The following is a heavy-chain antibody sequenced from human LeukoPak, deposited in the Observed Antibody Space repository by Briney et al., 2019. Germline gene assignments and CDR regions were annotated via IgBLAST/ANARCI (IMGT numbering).Heavy chain of an antibody. V-gene: IGHV1-18*01. CDR1: GFTFTRYG. D-gene: IGHD6-19*01. CDR3: SRDPSNTSGWYAWADY. Sequence: ASVKVSCKASGFTFTRYGFNWVRQAPGQGLEWMGWISAYSGDTKYAQKFQDRLTMTTDTSTTTAYMEPRSLRSDDTAVYYCSRDPSNTSGWYAWADYWGQGTLVTVSS. J-gene: IGHJ4*02. CDR2: ISAYSGDT.